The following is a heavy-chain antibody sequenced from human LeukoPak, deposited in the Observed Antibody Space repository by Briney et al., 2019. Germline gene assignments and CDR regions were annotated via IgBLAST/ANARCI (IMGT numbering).Heavy chain of an antibody. D-gene: IGHD2-15*01. V-gene: IGHV1-69*13. CDR2: IIPIFGTA. CDR1: GGTFSSYA. Sequence: ASVKVSCKASGGTFSSYAISWVRQAPGQGLEWMGGIIPIFGTANYAQKFQGRITITAHESTNTAYMELSSLRSEDTAVYYCASEAADFDYWGQGTLVTVSS. J-gene: IGHJ4*02. CDR3: ASEAADFDY.